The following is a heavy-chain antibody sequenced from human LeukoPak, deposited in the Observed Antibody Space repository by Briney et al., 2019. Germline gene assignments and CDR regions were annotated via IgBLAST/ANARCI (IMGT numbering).Heavy chain of an antibody. J-gene: IGHJ4*02. V-gene: IGHV4-59*01. CDR1: GGSIRSYY. CDR2: IYYSGST. Sequence: PSETLSLTCTVAGGSIRSYYWSWIRQPPGKGLEWIGYIYYSGSTNYNPSLKSRVTISVDTSKNHFSLKLSSVTAADTAVYYCARGYYGSGSYGRFDYWGQGTLVTVSS. D-gene: IGHD3-10*01. CDR3: ARGYYGSGSYGRFDY.